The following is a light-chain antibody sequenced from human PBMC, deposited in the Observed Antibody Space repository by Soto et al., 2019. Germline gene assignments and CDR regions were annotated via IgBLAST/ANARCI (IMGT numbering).Light chain of an antibody. Sequence: IVMTQSPATVSVSPGERTTLSCRASQSVSSNLAWYQQKPGQAPRLLIYGASTRATGIPARFSGSGSGTEFALTISSLQSEDFAVYSCQQYNGWPLTFGQGTKLEIK. CDR2: GAS. J-gene: IGKJ2*01. CDR3: QQYNGWPLT. CDR1: QSVSSN. V-gene: IGKV3-15*01.